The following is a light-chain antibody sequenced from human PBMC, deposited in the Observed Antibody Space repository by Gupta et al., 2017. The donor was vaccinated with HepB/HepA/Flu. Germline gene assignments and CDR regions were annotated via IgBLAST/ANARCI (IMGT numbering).Light chain of an antibody. CDR3: QQDGSSLT. J-gene: IGKJ1*01. Sequence: NVLTQAPGTLSLSPGERATLSCRASQSVSSSYLAWYQQKPGQAPRLLIYGASSRATGIPDRFSGSGSGTDFTLTISRLEPEDFAVYYWQQDGSSLTFGQGTKVEIK. CDR1: QSVSSSY. V-gene: IGKV3-20*01. CDR2: GAS.